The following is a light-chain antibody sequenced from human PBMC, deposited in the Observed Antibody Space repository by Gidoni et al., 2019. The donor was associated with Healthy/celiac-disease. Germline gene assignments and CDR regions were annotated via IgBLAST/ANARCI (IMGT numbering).Light chain of an antibody. CDR1: QSVSSY. CDR2: DAS. CDR3: QQRSNWPPRIT. Sequence: TLLPQSPATLSLPPGERATLACRPSQSVSSYLAWYPQKPGQAPRLLIYDASNRATGIPARFSGSGSGTDFTLTISSLEPEDFAVYYCQQRSNWPPRITFGPGTKVDIK. V-gene: IGKV3-11*01. J-gene: IGKJ3*01.